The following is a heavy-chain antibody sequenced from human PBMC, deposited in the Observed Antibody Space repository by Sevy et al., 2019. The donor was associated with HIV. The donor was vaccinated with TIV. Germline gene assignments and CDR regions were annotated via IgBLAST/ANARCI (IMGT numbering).Heavy chain of an antibody. V-gene: IGHV1-24*01. CDR1: GKTLSDLS. Sequence: ASVKVACKVSGKTLSDLSMHWVRQAPGKGLEWMGSFDPEDGETLYAQNFRARVTMTEDTSTDTAYMELSSLRSEDTAGYYCATTKDYYDSSGDPFDYWGQGSLVTVS. CDR3: ATTKDYYDSSGDPFDY. J-gene: IGHJ4*02. D-gene: IGHD3-22*01. CDR2: FDPEDGET.